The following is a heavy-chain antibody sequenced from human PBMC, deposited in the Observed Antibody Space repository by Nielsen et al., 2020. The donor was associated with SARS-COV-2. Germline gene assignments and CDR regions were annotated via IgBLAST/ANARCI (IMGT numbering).Heavy chain of an antibody. CDR1: GYTFTTYGYA. CDR3: ARSRGCSATSCFFDY. Sequence: ASVKVSRKASGYTFTTYGYAISWVRQAPGQGLEWMGWISPYNDNTNYAQKFQGRVTITRDTSASTAYMELSGLSSEDTAVYYCARSRGCSATSCFFDYWGQGALVTVSS. J-gene: IGHJ4*02. V-gene: IGHV1-18*01. D-gene: IGHD2-2*01. CDR2: ISPYNDNT.